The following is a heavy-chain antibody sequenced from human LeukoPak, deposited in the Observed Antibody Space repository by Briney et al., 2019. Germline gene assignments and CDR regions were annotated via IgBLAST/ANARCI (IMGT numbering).Heavy chain of an antibody. CDR2: IYYSGST. V-gene: IGHV4-39*01. CDR1: GGPISSGDYY. D-gene: IGHD3-9*01. Sequence: SETLSLTCTVSGGPISSGDYYWSWIRQPPGKGLEWIGSIYYSGSTYYNPSLKSRVTISVDTSKNQFSLKLSSVTAADTAVYYCARQPYDILTGSTYYFDYWGQGTLVTVSS. CDR3: ARQPYDILTGSTYYFDY. J-gene: IGHJ4*02.